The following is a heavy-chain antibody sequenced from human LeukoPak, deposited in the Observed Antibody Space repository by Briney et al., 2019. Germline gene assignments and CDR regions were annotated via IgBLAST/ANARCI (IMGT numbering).Heavy chain of an antibody. CDR1: GYTFTGYY. D-gene: IGHD6-6*01. CDR2: INPNSGGT. J-gene: IGHJ4*02. V-gene: IGHV1-2*04. Sequence: ASVKVSCKASGYTFTGYYMHWVRQAPGQGLEWMGWINPNSGGTNYAQKFQGWVTMTRDTFISTAYMELSRLRSDDTAVYYCAREDSSSNRDYFDYWGQGTLVTVSS. CDR3: AREDSSSNRDYFDY.